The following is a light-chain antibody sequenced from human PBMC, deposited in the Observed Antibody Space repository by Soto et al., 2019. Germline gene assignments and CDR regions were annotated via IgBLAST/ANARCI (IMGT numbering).Light chain of an antibody. J-gene: IGKJ2*01. V-gene: IGKV3-15*01. Sequence: EIVMTQSPATLSASPGGRATLSCRASQIVRSNLAWYQQKPGQVPRLLIYGASTSATSVPARFGGSGSVTVFTPTISSLQSEDSAVSYCEHHNYCRGGTYAQGTKLDIK. CDR2: GAS. CDR1: QIVRSN. CDR3: EHHNYCRGGT.